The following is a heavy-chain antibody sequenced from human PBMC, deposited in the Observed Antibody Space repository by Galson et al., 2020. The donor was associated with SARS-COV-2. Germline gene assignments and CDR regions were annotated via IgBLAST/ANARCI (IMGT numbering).Heavy chain of an antibody. D-gene: IGHD2-15*01. J-gene: IGHJ4*02. V-gene: IGHV3-30*18. CDR3: AKERFGGRCQAN. CDR1: GFSFRNYD. CDR2: ISNDGRNK. Sequence: GESLKISCAASGFSFRNYDMHWVRQAPGKGLEWVAVISNDGRNKNYADSVKGRFTISRDNSKNTLYLQMNSLRHEDTAVYYCAKERFGGRCQANWGQGTLLTVSS.